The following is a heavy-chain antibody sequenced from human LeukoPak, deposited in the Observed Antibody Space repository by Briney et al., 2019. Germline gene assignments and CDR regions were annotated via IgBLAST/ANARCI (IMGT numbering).Heavy chain of an antibody. CDR1: GGSISNYF. J-gene: IGHJ3*02. CDR3: ARPSRSISTAGAFDI. Sequence: SETLSLTCTVSGGSISNYFWSWIRQPPGKGLEWIGYIYYTGSTNYNPSLKSRVTISVGTSKSQFSLKLSSVTAADTAVYYCARPSRSISTAGAFDIWGQGTMVTVSS. D-gene: IGHD3-10*01. CDR2: IYYTGST. V-gene: IGHV4-59*01.